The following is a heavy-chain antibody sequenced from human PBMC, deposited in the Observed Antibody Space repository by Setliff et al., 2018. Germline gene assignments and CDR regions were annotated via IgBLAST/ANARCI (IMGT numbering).Heavy chain of an antibody. CDR1: GFSFRDSW. CDR3: VRGGEGRDDSNSGS. J-gene: IGHJ5*02. Sequence: GGSLRLSCAASGFSFRDSWVSWVRQAPGKGLEWVANINHDASEKYYVDSVKGRFTISRDNAKNSLYLQMNSLRAEDTAVYYCVRGGEGRDDSNSGSWGQGTLVTVSS. CDR2: INHDASEK. V-gene: IGHV3-7*01. D-gene: IGHD2-21*02.